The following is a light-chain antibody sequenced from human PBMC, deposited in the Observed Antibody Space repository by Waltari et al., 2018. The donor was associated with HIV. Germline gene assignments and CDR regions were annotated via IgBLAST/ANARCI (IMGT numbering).Light chain of an antibody. CDR1: HDISRS. CDR2: DAS. V-gene: IGKV1-33*01. J-gene: IGKJ4*01. CDR3: HQYRSRPVT. Sequence: DTQMTQSPSSLSASVGDRVTIPCQASHDISRSLSWFQQKTGKAPRLLISDASILQSGVPSRFSGSGSGTHFTFTISSLQPEDIATYYCHQYRSRPVTFGGGTKVGI.